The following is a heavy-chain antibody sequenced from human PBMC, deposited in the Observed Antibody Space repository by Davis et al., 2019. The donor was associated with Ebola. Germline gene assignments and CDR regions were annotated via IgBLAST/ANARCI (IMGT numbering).Heavy chain of an antibody. CDR3: ASIVVVPELVYYYYMDV. V-gene: IGHV4-30-4*01. CDR2: IYYSGST. CDR1: GGSISSGAYY. Sequence: PSETLSLTCTVSGGSISSGAYYWSWIRQPPGNGLDWIGYIYYSGSTYYNPSLKSRVTISVDTSKNQFSLKLSSVTAAATAVYYCASIVVVPELVYYYYMDVWGKGTTVTVSS. J-gene: IGHJ6*03. D-gene: IGHD2-2*01.